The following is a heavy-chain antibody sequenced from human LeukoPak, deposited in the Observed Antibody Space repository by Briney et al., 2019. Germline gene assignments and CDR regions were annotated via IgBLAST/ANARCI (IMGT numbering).Heavy chain of an antibody. CDR3: AKGSSGYFFDH. CDR2: ISNDGGGT. V-gene: IGHV3-23*01. Sequence: GGSLRLSCAASGFTLGSYGMSWVRQAPGKGLEWVSSISNDGGGTFSADSVRGRFTISRDNSKNTLFLQMDSLRAEDTALYFCAKGSSGYFFDHWGQGSLVTVSS. CDR1: GFTLGSYG. D-gene: IGHD3-22*01. J-gene: IGHJ4*02.